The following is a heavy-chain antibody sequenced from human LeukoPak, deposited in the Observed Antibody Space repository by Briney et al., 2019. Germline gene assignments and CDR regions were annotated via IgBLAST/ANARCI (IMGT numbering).Heavy chain of an antibody. V-gene: IGHV3-21*01. CDR3: VASSWAYYFDY. CDR1: GFTFSSYS. CDR2: ISSSSSYI. J-gene: IGHJ4*02. Sequence: GGSLRLSCAASGFTFSSYSMNWVRQAPGKGLEWVSSISSSSSYIYYADSVKGRFTISRDNAKNSLYLQMNSLRAEDTAIYYCVASSWAYYFDYWGQGTLVTVSS. D-gene: IGHD6-13*01.